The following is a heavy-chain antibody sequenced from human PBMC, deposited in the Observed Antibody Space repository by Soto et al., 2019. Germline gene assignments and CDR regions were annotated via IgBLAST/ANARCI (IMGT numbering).Heavy chain of an antibody. Sequence: ASVKVSCKVSGYTLTELSMQWVGQAPGRGLEWMGGFDPDDGETIYAQKFQGRVTMTEDTSTDTAYMELSSLRSADTAVHYCARSRGGIAARRHYYDRMDVWAQGSTVTVSS. D-gene: IGHD6-6*01. CDR3: ARSRGGIAARRHYYDRMDV. V-gene: IGHV1-24*01. J-gene: IGHJ6*02. CDR1: GYTLTELS. CDR2: FDPDDGET.